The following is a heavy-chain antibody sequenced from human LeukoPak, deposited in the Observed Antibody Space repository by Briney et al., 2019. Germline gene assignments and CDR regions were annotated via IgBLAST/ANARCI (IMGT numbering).Heavy chain of an antibody. D-gene: IGHD3-10*01. V-gene: IGHV3-7*01. CDR1: GFTFGSYW. CDR2: IKQDGSEI. J-gene: IGHJ4*02. CDR3: AKLAKYFYGSETYYFFEH. Sequence: GGSLRLSCAASGFTFGSYWMTWVRQAPGKGLEWVANIKQDGSEIYYVDSVKGRFTISRDNAKNSLYLQMNSLRVEDTAVYYCAKLAKYFYGSETYYFFEHWGQGTPVTASS.